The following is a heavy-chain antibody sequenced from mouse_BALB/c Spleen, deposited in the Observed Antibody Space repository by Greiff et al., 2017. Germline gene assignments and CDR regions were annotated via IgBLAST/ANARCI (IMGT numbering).Heavy chain of an antibody. D-gene: IGHD4-1*01. Sequence: VKLVESGPGLVAPSQSLSITCTVSGFSLTSYGVHWVRQPPGKGLEWLGVIWAGGSTNYNSALMSRLSISKDNSKSQVFLKMNSLQTDDTAMYYCAREDLGRRIAYWGQGTLVTVSA. V-gene: IGHV2-9*02. J-gene: IGHJ3*01. CDR1: GFSLTSYG. CDR2: IWAGGST. CDR3: AREDLGRRIAY.